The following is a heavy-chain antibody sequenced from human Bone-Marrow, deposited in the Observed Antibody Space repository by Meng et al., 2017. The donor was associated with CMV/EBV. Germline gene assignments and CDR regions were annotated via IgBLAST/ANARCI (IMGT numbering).Heavy chain of an antibody. V-gene: IGHV3-23*01. D-gene: IGHD3-3*01. CDR1: GFTFSSYA. Sequence: GESLKISCAASGFTFSSYAMSWVRQAPGKGLEWVSAISGSGGSTYYADSVKGRFTISRDNSKNTLYLQMNSLRAEDTAVYYCARVFWSGYYMPRSDYYYYYGMDVWGQGTTVTVSS. J-gene: IGHJ6*02. CDR2: ISGSGGST. CDR3: ARVFWSGYYMPRSDYYYYYGMDV.